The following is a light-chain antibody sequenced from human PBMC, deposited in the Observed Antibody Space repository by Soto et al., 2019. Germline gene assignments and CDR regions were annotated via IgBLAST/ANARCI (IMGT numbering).Light chain of an antibody. CDR3: QQYGSSPRT. J-gene: IGKJ1*01. Sequence: EIVLTQSPDILSLSPGERATLSCRASQSVSNSYLAWYQQKPGQAPRLLIYGAFFRATGIPERFTGSGSGTGITLTISRLEPEDFAVYYCQQYGSSPRTFGQGTKVEIK. V-gene: IGKV3-20*01. CDR2: GAF. CDR1: QSVSNSY.